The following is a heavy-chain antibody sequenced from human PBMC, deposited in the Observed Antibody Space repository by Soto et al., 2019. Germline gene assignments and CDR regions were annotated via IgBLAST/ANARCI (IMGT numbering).Heavy chain of an antibody. D-gene: IGHD3-10*01. Sequence: EVQLMESGGGLVQPGGSLGLSCAASGFTFSSYWMSWVRLAPGKGLEWVAHIKQSGSDRYYVDSVRGRFTISRDNAKNSLYLQMNSLRVEDTAMYYCASVKSWAVSPWGQGTLVTVSS. V-gene: IGHV3-7*01. CDR2: IKQSGSDR. J-gene: IGHJ5*02. CDR1: GFTFSSYW. CDR3: ASVKSWAVSP.